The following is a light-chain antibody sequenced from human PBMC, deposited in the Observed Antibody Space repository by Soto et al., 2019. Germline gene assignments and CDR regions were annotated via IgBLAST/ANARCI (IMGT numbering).Light chain of an antibody. Sequence: DIQMTQSPSSLSASVRDRVTITCRASQDISNYLAWYQQKPGKVPKLLIYAASTLQSGVPSRFSGSGSGTDFTLTISGLQPADVATYYCQKYNSAPRTFGPGTKVDIK. CDR2: AAS. CDR1: QDISNY. V-gene: IGKV1-27*01. J-gene: IGKJ3*01. CDR3: QKYNSAPRT.